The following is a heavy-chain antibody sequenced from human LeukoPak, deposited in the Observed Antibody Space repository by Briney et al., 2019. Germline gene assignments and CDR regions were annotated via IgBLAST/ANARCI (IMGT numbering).Heavy chain of an antibody. Sequence: PGGSLRLSCAVSGFTFSGSAMHWVRQASGKGLEWVGRIRSKANSYATAYAASVKGRFTISRDDSKNTAYLQMNSLKTEDTAVYYCTAPPSYCSSTSCYSRYYYYMDVWGKGTTVTVSS. V-gene: IGHV3-73*01. J-gene: IGHJ6*03. D-gene: IGHD2-2*02. CDR2: IRSKANSYAT. CDR3: TAPPSYCSSTSCYSRYYYYMDV. CDR1: GFTFSGSA.